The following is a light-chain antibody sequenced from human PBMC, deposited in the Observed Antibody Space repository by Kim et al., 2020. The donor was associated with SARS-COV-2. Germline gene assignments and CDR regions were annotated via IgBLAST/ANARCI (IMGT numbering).Light chain of an antibody. J-gene: IGLJ2*01. CDR3: NSRDSNDNVV. V-gene: IGLV3-19*01. CDR2: GKN. Sequence: SSELTQDPAVSVALGQTVRLTCQGDSLRSYYATWYQQKPGQAPILVIYGKNNRHSGIPDRFSGSSSGNTASLTITGTQAGDEADYYCNSRDSNDNVVFGGGTKLTV. CDR1: SLRSYY.